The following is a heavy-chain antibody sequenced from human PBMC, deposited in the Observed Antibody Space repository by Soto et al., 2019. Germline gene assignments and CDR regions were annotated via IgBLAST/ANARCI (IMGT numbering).Heavy chain of an antibody. J-gene: IGHJ4*02. CDR2: ISAYNGNT. CDR3: AREYCSGGSCYDPDY. D-gene: IGHD2-15*01. CDR1: GYTFNRYG. V-gene: IGHV1-18*01. Sequence: SVEVSRKASGYTFNRYGISWVRRAPGQGLEWMGWISAYNGNTNYAQKFQGRVTMTTDTSTSTTYMELRSLRSDDTAVYYCAREYCSGGSCYDPDYWGQGTLVTVSS.